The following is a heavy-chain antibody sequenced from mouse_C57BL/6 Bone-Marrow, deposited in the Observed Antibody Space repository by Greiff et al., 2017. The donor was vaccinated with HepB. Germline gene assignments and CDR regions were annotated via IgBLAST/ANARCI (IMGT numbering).Heavy chain of an antibody. CDR2: IDPSDSYT. V-gene: IGHV1-69*01. Sequence: VQLQQPGAELVMPGASVKLSCKASGYTFTSYWMHWVKQRPGQGLEWIGEIDPSDSYTNYNQKFKGKSTLTVDKSSSTAYMQLISLTSEDSAVYYCARTPKRYFDVWGTGTTVTVSS. CDR3: ARTPKRYFDV. J-gene: IGHJ1*03. CDR1: GYTFTSYW.